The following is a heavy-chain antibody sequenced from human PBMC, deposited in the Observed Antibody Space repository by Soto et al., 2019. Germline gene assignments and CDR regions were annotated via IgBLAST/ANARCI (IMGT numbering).Heavy chain of an antibody. J-gene: IGHJ4*02. CDR2: ISALNGNT. Sequence: QVHLVQSGAEVKKPGASVKVSCKGSGYAFTTYGITWVRQAPGQGLEWMGWISALNGNTNYAQKLQGRVTVTRDTSTSTAYMEMRSRRSDDTAVYYCARGRYVDYWGQGALVTGSS. D-gene: IGHD1-1*01. CDR1: GYAFTTYG. CDR3: ARGRYVDY. V-gene: IGHV1-18*01.